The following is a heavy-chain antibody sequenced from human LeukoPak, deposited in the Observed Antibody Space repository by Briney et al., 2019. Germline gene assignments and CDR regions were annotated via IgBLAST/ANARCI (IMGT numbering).Heavy chain of an antibody. CDR3: ACHRDYYDSGSYLAFDI. Sequence: GASVKVSCKASGYTFTGYYMHWVRQAPGQGLEWMGWINPNSGGTNYAQKFQGRVTMTRDTSISTAYMELSRLRSDDTAVYYCACHRDYYDSGSYLAFDIWGQGTMVTVSS. CDR1: GYTFTGYY. J-gene: IGHJ3*02. V-gene: IGHV1-2*02. CDR2: INPNSGGT. D-gene: IGHD3-10*01.